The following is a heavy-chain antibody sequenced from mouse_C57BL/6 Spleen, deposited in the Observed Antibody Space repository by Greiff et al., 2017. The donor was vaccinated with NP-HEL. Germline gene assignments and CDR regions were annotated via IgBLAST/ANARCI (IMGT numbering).Heavy chain of an antibody. CDR1: GFTFSDYY. D-gene: IGHD4-1*01. CDR2: INYDGSST. V-gene: IGHV5-16*01. Sequence: EVKVVESEGGLVQPGSSMKLSCTASGFTFSDYYMAWVRQVPEKGLEWVANINYDGSSTYYLDSLKSRFIISRDNAKNILYLQMSSLKSEDTATYYCAREAGTGYFDVWGTGTTVTVSS. J-gene: IGHJ1*03. CDR3: AREAGTGYFDV.